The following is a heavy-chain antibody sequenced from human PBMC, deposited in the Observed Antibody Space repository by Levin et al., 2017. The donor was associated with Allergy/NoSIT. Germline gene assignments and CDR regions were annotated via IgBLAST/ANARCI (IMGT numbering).Heavy chain of an antibody. Sequence: PGESLKISCAASGFTFDDYTMHWVRQAPGKGLEWVSLISWDGGSTYYADSVKGRFTISRDNSKNSLYLQINSLRTEDTALYYCAKGRAVGGATGLDYFDYWGQGTLVTVSS. CDR2: ISWDGGST. D-gene: IGHD4-23*01. V-gene: IGHV3-43*01. CDR1: GFTFDDYT. CDR3: AKGRAVGGATGLDYFDY. J-gene: IGHJ4*02.